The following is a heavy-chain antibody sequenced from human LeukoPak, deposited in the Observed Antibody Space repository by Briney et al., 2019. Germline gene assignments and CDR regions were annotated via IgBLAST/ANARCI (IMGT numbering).Heavy chain of an antibody. J-gene: IGHJ3*02. V-gene: IGHV4-34*01. CDR1: GGSFSDYF. D-gene: IGHD2-21*02. CDR2: IDDGGNT. CDR3: ARFSRITWGDWGDAFDI. Sequence: SETLSLTCSVYGGSFSDYFWSWIRQSPGKGLEWIGEIDDGGNTNYNPSLMSRVIVSMEKSKKQFSLVMRSVAAADTAVYYCARFSRITWGDWGDAFDIWGQGTTVFVSS.